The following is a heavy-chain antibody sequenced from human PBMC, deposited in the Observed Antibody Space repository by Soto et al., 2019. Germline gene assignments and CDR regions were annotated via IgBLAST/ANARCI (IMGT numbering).Heavy chain of an antibody. Sequence: SETLSLTCTVSGGSISRSGYFWSWIRQHPGKGLEWIGYIYESGSTYYNPSLKSRVSLSVDTSKNQFSLNLTSVTAADTAMYYCARSSRYHFDYWGQGSLVTVSS. J-gene: IGHJ4*02. D-gene: IGHD1-1*01. V-gene: IGHV4-31*03. CDR1: GGSISRSGYF. CDR3: ARSSRYHFDY. CDR2: IYESGST.